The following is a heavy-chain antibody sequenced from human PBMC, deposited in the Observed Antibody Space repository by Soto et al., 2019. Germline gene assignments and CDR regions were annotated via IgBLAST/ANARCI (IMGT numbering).Heavy chain of an antibody. J-gene: IGHJ4*02. V-gene: IGHV4-39*01. Sequence: SENLSLTCTVSGGSISSSSYYWGWILQPPGKGLEWIGSIYYSVSTYYNPSLKSRVTISVDTSKNQFSLKLSSVTAADTAVYYCARHHRDEQDIFDWWCEATLLTVSS. CDR3: ARHHRDEQDIFDW. CDR2: IYYSVST. D-gene: IGHD2-15*01. CDR1: GGSISSSSYY.